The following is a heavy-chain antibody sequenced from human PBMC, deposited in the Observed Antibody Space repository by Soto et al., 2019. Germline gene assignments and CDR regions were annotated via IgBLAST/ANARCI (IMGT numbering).Heavy chain of an antibody. Sequence: EMQLVESGGGLVQPGESLRLSCAASGFTFSRYWMHWVRQSPEKGLVWVSHINTDGSNSNYADSVKGRSTISRDNAKNTLCLQMDGLEAEDTALYYCARAAYSSSWYADFWGQGTLVTVSS. CDR3: ARAAYSSSWYADF. CDR2: INTDGSNS. D-gene: IGHD6-13*01. V-gene: IGHV3-74*02. CDR1: GFTFSRYW. J-gene: IGHJ4*02.